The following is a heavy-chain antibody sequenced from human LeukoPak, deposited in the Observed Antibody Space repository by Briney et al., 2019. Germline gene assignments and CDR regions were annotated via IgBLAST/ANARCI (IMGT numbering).Heavy chain of an antibody. D-gene: IGHD4-11*01. CDR1: GGTFSSYT. CDR3: ARPQWGGDYRYNWFDP. J-gene: IGHJ5*02. CDR2: IIPILGIA. V-gene: IGHV1-69*02. Sequence: VASVKVSCKASGGTFSSYTISWVRQAPGQGLEWMGRIIPILGIANYAQKFQGRVTITADKSTSTAYMELSSLRSEDTAVYYCARPQWGGDYRYNWFDPWGQGTLVTVSS.